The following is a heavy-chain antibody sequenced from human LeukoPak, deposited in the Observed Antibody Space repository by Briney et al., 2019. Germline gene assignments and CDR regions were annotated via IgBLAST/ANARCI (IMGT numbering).Heavy chain of an antibody. V-gene: IGHV1-69*04. CDR3: ARSRSTYYYDSSGDY. Sequence: SVKVSCKASGGTFSSYAISWVRQAPGQGLEWMGRIIPILGIANYAQKFQGRVTITADKSTGTAYMELSSLRSEDTAVYYCARSRSTYYYDSSGDYWGQGTLVTVSS. CDR1: GGTFSSYA. D-gene: IGHD3-22*01. J-gene: IGHJ4*02. CDR2: IIPILGIA.